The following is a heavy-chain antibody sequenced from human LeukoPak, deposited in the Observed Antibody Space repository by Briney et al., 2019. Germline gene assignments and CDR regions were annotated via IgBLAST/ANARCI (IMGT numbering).Heavy chain of an antibody. J-gene: IGHJ3*02. CDR3: ARQDIVVVPAVGGAFDI. D-gene: IGHD2-2*01. V-gene: IGHV3-64*01. CDR1: GFTFSSYA. CDR2: ISSNGGST. Sequence: PGGSLRLSCAASGFTFSSYAMHWVRQAPGKGLEYVSAISSNGGSTYYANSVKGRFTISRDNSKNTLYLQMGSLRAEDMAVYYCARQDIVVVPAVGGAFDIWGQGTMVTVSS.